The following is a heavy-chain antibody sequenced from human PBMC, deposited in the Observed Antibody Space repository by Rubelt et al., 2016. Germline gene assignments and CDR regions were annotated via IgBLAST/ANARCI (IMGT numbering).Heavy chain of an antibody. CDR1: GGSISSGYY. CDR2: IYHSGST. CDR3: AGGIAAAGPVRDY. V-gene: IGHV4-38-2*02. Sequence: QLQLQESGPGLVKPSETLSLTCTVSGGSISSGYYWGWIRQPPGKGLEWIGSIYHSGSTYYNPSLKCRVTLSVETSKNQFSLKRSSVTAADTAVYYCAGGIAAAGPVRDYWGQGTLVTVSS. D-gene: IGHD6-13*01. J-gene: IGHJ4*02.